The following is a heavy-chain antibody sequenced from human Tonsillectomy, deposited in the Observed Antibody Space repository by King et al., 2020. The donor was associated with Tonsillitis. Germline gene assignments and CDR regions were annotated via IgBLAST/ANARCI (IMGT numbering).Heavy chain of an antibody. J-gene: IGHJ3*01. CDR2: ISGSGGSA. V-gene: IGHV3-23*04. Sequence: VQLVESGGGLVQPGGSLRLSCAASGFTFSSYAMSWVRQAPGKGLEWVSGISGSGGSAYSAESVKGRFTISRDNSKNTLYLQMNGLRAEATAVYYCAKDKVATMPRDAFDFWGQGTMVTVSS. CDR1: GFTFSSYA. D-gene: IGHD5-12*01. CDR3: AKDKVATMPRDAFDF.